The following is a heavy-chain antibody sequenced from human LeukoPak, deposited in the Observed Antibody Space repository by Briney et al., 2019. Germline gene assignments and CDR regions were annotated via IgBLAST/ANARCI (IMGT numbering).Heavy chain of an antibody. CDR3: ARDSLTGTINDAFDI. CDR1: GYSFTSHY. CDR2: INPSGGST. V-gene: IGHV1-46*01. Sequence: ASVKVSCKASGYSFTSHYIHWLRQAPGQGLEWMGIINPSGGSTDYAQKFQGRVTMTRDASTSTVYMELRSLRSDDTAVYYCARDSLTGTINDAFDIWGQGTMVTVSS. D-gene: IGHD3-9*01. J-gene: IGHJ3*02.